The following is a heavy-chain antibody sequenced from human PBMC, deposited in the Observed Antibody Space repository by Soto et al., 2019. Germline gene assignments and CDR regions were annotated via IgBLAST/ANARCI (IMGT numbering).Heavy chain of an antibody. CDR1: GGSISSGDYY. CDR2: IYYSGST. D-gene: IGHD6-6*01. J-gene: IGHJ4*02. Sequence: QVQLQESGPGLVKPSQTLSLTCTVSGGSISSGDYYWSWIRQPPGKGLEWIGYIYYSGSTYYNPSLKSRDTISVDTSKNQSSLKLSSVTAADTAAYYCAREFIAARTYFDYWCQGTLVTVSS. V-gene: IGHV4-30-4*01. CDR3: AREFIAARTYFDY.